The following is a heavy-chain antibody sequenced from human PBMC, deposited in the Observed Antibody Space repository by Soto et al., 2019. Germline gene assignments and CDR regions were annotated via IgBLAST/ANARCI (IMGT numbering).Heavy chain of an antibody. Sequence: GGSLRLSCAASGFTFSSYAMSWVRQAPGKGLEWVSAISGSGGSTYYADSVKGRFTISRDNSKNTLYLQMNSLRAEDTAVYYCARACGAGLQKTGGGYYYYYMDVWGKGTTVPVS. CDR1: GFTFSSYA. D-gene: IGHD2-21*01. J-gene: IGHJ6*03. CDR2: ISGSGGST. V-gene: IGHV3-23*01. CDR3: ARACGAGLQKTGGGYYYYYMDV.